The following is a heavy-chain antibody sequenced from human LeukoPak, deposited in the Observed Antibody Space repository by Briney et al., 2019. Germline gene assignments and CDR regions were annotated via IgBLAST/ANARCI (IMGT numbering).Heavy chain of an antibody. D-gene: IGHD6-25*01. J-gene: IGHJ4*02. CDR1: GGTFSSYA. CDR2: IIPIFGTA. V-gene: IGHV1-69*01. CDR3: ARGRAAAEDFDY. Sequence: ASVKVSCKASGGTFSSYAISWVRQAPGQGLEWMGGIIPIFGTANYAQKFQGRVTITADESTSTAYMELSSLRSEDTAVYYCARGRAAAEDFDYWGQGTLVTVSS.